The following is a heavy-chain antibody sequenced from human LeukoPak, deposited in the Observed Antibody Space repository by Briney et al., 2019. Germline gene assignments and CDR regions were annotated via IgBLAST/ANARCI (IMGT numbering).Heavy chain of an antibody. D-gene: IGHD3-10*01. Sequence: GSLRLSCAASGFTFSRYWMHWVRQAPGKGLVWVSRINSDGSITSDADSVKGRFSISRDNAKNTLYLQVNSLRAEDTAVYYCARTYGLDGFDIWGLGTMVTVSS. CDR2: INSDGSIT. CDR3: ARTYGLDGFDI. J-gene: IGHJ3*02. CDR1: GFTFSRYW. V-gene: IGHV3-74*01.